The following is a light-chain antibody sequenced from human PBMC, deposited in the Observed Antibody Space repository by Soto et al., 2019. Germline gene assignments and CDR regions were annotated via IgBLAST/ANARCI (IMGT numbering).Light chain of an antibody. CDR2: EVS. CDR1: SSDVGGYNY. J-gene: IGLJ1*01. V-gene: IGLV2-14*01. CDR3: SSYTSSSTLYV. Sequence: QSALTQPASMSGSPGQSITISCTGTSSDVGGYNYVSWYQQHPGKAPKLMIYEVSNRPSGVSNRFSRSKSGNTASLTISGLQAEDEADYYCSSYTSSSTLYVFGTGTKVTVL.